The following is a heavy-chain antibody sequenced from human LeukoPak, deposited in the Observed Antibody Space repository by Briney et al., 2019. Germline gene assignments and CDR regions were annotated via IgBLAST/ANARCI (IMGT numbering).Heavy chain of an antibody. V-gene: IGHV3-73*01. CDR1: GFAFSGAA. CDR2: IDKAVQTYETAT. Sequence: GGSLRLSCAAPGFAFSGAAVHWVRQASGKGLEWVGHIDKAVQTYETATAYAESVRGRLTISRDDSKNTAYLQMNSLRAEDTAVYFCAKGVGGYTIGYYFDYWGQGTPVTVSS. J-gene: IGHJ4*02. CDR3: AKGVGGYTIGYYFDY. D-gene: IGHD5-18*01.